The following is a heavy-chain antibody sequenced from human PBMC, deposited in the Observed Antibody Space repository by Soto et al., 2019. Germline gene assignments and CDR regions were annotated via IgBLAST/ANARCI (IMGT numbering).Heavy chain of an antibody. D-gene: IGHD1-26*01. Sequence: GGSLRLSCAASGFTFSSYAMSWVRQAPGRGLEWVSVISGSGSSTYYADSVKGRFTISRDNSKDTLYLQMNSLRGEDTAVYYCAKDKVALREGASHWFDPWGQGTLVTVS. CDR2: ISGSGSST. V-gene: IGHV3-23*01. CDR1: GFTFSSYA. J-gene: IGHJ5*02. CDR3: AKDKVALREGASHWFDP.